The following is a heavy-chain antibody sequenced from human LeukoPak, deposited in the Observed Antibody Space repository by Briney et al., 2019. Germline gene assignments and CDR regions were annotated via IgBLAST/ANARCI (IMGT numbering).Heavy chain of an antibody. CDR3: ARDLVLRYFDWLLPPYSYYYGMDV. CDR1: GFTFSSYG. D-gene: IGHD3-9*01. CDR2: IWYDGSNK. Sequence: GRSLRLSCAASGFTFSSYGMHWVRQAPGKGLEWVGVIWYDGSNKYYADSVKGRFTISRDNSKNTLYLQMNSLRAEDTAVYYCARDLVLRYFDWLLPPYSYYYGMDVWGQGTTVTVSS. J-gene: IGHJ6*02. V-gene: IGHV3-33*01.